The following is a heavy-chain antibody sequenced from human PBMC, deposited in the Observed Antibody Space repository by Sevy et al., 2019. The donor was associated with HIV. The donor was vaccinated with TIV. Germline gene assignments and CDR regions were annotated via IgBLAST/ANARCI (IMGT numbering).Heavy chain of an antibody. J-gene: IGHJ6*02. Sequence: GGSLRLSCAASGFTFSSYGMHWVRQAPGKGLEWVTVISFDGSDKYYADSVKGRFTITRDNTKNTLYLQMNSLRAEDTAVYYFAKERTPYRSSWYGSYPMDVWGQGTTVTVSS. CDR1: GFTFSSYG. CDR3: AKERTPYRSSWYGSYPMDV. V-gene: IGHV3-30*18. D-gene: IGHD6-13*01. CDR2: ISFDGSDK.